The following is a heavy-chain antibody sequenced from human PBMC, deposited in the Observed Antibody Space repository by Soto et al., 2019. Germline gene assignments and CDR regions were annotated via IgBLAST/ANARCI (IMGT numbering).Heavy chain of an antibody. V-gene: IGHV4-30-2*01. CDR2: IYHSGST. CDR3: ARGIAVASGWFDP. Sequence: QLQLQESGSGLVKPSQTLSLTCAVSGGSISSGGYSWSWIRQPPGKGLEWIGYIYHSGSTYYNPSLRSRVPISVDVSKNQFSLKLSSVTAADTAVYYCARGIAVASGWFDPWGQGTLVTVSS. J-gene: IGHJ5*02. D-gene: IGHD6-19*01. CDR1: GGSISSGGYS.